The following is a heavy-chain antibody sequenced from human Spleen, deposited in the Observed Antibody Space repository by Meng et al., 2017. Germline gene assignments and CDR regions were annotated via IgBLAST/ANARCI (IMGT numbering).Heavy chain of an antibody. J-gene: IGHJ4*02. D-gene: IGHD5-24*01. CDR2: NNPRDGDT. CDR3: VRERDATYYFHN. V-gene: IGHV1-46*04. Sequence: QVQLVQSGAEGMKPGASVKGACKASGDTFTYYPIHWVRQAPGQGLEWVGINNPRDGDTSYSQKLRGRVTLTRDTSTSTAYMELSSLTSGDTAVYYCVRERDATYYFHNWGQGTLVTVSS. CDR1: GDTFTYYP.